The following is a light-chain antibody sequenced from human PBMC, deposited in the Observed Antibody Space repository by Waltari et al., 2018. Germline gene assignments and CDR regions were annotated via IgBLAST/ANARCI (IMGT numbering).Light chain of an antibody. CDR1: NSHIGNNY. CDR2: ENN. J-gene: IGLJ7*01. Sequence: QSVLTQPPSVSAAPGQRVTISCSGRNSHIGNNYVSWYRQLPGKAPRPLIYENNERPSGIPDRFSGSKSGTSATLDITGLQAGDEADYYCGTWDSSLSGAVFGGGTHLTVL. V-gene: IGLV1-51*02. CDR3: GTWDSSLSGAV.